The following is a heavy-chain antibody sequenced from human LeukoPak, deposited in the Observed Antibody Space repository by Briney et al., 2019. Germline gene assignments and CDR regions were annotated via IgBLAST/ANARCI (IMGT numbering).Heavy chain of an antibody. CDR2: INHSGST. Sequence: GSLRLSCAASGFNFNIFYMSWIRQPPGKGLEWIGEINHSGSTNYNPSLQSRVTISVDTSKNQFSLKLSSVTAADTAVYYCARQEVRGILLFYYGMDVWGQGTTVTVSS. J-gene: IGHJ6*02. V-gene: IGHV4-34*01. CDR3: ARQEVRGILLFYYGMDV. D-gene: IGHD3-10*01. CDR1: GFNFNIFY.